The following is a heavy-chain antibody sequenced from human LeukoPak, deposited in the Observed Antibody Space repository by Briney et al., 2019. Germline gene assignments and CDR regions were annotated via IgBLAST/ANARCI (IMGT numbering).Heavy chain of an antibody. CDR3: ARDPLLWELLGGPDDAFDI. V-gene: IGHV3-21*01. CDR2: ISSSSYI. CDR1: GFTFSSYS. Sequence: GGSLRLSCAASGFTFSSYSMNWVRQAPGKGLEWVSSISSSSYIYYADSVKGRFTISRDNAKNSLYLQMNSLRAEDTAVYYCARDPLLWELLGGPDDAFDIWGQGTMVTVSS. J-gene: IGHJ3*02. D-gene: IGHD1-26*01.